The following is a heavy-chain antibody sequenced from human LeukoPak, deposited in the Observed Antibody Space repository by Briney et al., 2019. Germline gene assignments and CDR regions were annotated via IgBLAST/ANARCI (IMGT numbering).Heavy chain of an antibody. Sequence: SGTLSLTCTVSGGSISSSSYYWGWVRHPPGKGLEWIGSIYYSGSTYYNPSLKSLVTISVDTSKNQFSLSLTSVTAADTAVYYCTREDRPYCPFAYWGQGVLVTVSS. CDR3: TREDRPYCPFAY. J-gene: IGHJ4*02. D-gene: IGHD1-26*01. CDR1: GGSISSSSYY. CDR2: IYYSGST. V-gene: IGHV4-39*07.